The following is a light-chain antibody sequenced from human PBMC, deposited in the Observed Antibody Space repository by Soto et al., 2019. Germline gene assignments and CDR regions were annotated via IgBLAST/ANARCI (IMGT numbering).Light chain of an antibody. CDR3: SSYTSSSTLDV. Sequence: SAAESITITCTGTSSDVGGYNYVSWYQQHPGKAPKLMIYDVSNRPSGVSNRFSGSKSGNTASLTISGLQAEDEADYYCSSYTSSSTLDVFGTGTKVTVL. J-gene: IGLJ1*01. CDR2: DVS. V-gene: IGLV2-14*04. CDR1: SSDVGGYNY.